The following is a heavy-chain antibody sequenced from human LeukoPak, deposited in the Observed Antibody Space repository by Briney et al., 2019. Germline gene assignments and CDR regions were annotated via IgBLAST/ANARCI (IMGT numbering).Heavy chain of an antibody. D-gene: IGHD2-21*02. CDR1: GGSFSGYY. Sequence: SETLSLTCAVYGGSFSGYYWSWIRQPPGKGLEWIGEINHSGSTNYNPSLTSRVTISVDTSKNQFSLRLSSVTAADTAVYYCARASGDDSGHFQHWGQGTLVTVSS. CDR3: ARASGDDSGHFQH. J-gene: IGHJ1*01. V-gene: IGHV4-34*01. CDR2: INHSGST.